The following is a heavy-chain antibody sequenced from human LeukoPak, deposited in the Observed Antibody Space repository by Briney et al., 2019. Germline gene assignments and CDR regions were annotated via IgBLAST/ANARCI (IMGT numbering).Heavy chain of an antibody. CDR2: IASDGSST. V-gene: IGHV3-74*01. CDR3: ARGRPHGNDY. D-gene: IGHD4-23*01. J-gene: IGHJ4*02. Sequence: GGSLRLSCAASGFTFSSYWMNWVRQAPGKGLVWVSRIASDGSSTTYADSVKGRFSISRDNAKNTLYLQMNGLRVEDTAVYYCARGRPHGNDYWGQGTLVTVSS. CDR1: GFTFSSYW.